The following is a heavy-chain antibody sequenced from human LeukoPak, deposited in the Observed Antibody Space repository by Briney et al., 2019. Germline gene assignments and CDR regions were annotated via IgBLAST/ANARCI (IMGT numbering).Heavy chain of an antibody. Sequence: ASVKVSCKASGYTFTNYGITWVRQAPGQGLEWMGWISPYNGNTKYAQKVQGRVTMTTDTSTSTADMELRSLRSDDTAVYYCARGGSSGPEGWFDPWAQGTLVIVSS. D-gene: IGHD6-19*01. CDR3: ARGGSSGPEGWFDP. V-gene: IGHV1-18*01. J-gene: IGHJ5*02. CDR2: ISPYNGNT. CDR1: GYTFTNYG.